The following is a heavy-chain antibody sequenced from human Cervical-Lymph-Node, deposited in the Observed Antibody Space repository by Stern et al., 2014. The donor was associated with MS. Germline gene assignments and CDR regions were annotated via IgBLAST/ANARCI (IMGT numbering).Heavy chain of an antibody. CDR3: AQEHHGGNFHA. CDR1: GDTFSRNG. D-gene: IGHD4-23*01. Sequence: VQLVESAAEANKPGSSVRVSCNISGDTFSRNGISWVRQAPGQGLEWMGATVPIFGRSNDAQNVRGRLTITADEATQTAYMELSSLRSEDTAVYYCAQEHHGGNFHAWGQGTLVIVSS. V-gene: IGHV1-69*01. J-gene: IGHJ4*02. CDR2: TVPIFGRS.